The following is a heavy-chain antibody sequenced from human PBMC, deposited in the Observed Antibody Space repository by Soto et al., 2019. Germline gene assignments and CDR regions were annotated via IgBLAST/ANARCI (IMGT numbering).Heavy chain of an antibody. J-gene: IGHJ4*02. V-gene: IGHV1-8*01. CDR2: MNPYTGNT. CDR1: GYTFATYD. CDR3: ARRLERSGPSYLDS. D-gene: IGHD3-16*01. Sequence: QVQLVQSGAEVKKPGASVKVSCKASGYTFATYDFAWGRQATGQGLEWMGWMNPYTGNTGYAQAFRGRLTMTRNTSITTAYMELSSLTSEDTAVYFCARRLERSGPSYLDSWGQGTLVTVSS.